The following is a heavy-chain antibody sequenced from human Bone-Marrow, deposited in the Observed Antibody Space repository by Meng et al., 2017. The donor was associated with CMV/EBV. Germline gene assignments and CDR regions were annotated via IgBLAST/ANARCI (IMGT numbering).Heavy chain of an antibody. Sequence: GESLKISCAASGFTLNDYWMTWVRQAPGKGLEWVANIKQDGSEKYYVDSVKGRFTISRDNAKNSLYLQMNSLRAEDTAVYYCARGGGFCSSTSCYRADYWGQGTLVTVSS. CDR2: IKQDGSEK. CDR3: ARGGGFCSSTSCYRADY. J-gene: IGHJ4*02. CDR1: GFTLNDYW. V-gene: IGHV3-7*04. D-gene: IGHD2-2*02.